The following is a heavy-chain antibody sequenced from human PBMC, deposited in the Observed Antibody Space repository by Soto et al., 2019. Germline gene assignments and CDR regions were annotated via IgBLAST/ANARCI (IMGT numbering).Heavy chain of an antibody. CDR1: GGSFSGYY. Sequence: QVQLQQWGAGLLKPSETLSLTCAVYGGSFSGYYWSWIRQPPGKGLEWIGEINHSGSTNYNPSLKSRVTIPVDTSQNQFSLKLSSVTAADTAVYYCARGGRGTTGTTNRAFRYWGQGTLVTVSS. V-gene: IGHV4-34*01. D-gene: IGHD1-1*01. CDR2: INHSGST. J-gene: IGHJ4*02. CDR3: ARGGRGTTGTTNRAFRY.